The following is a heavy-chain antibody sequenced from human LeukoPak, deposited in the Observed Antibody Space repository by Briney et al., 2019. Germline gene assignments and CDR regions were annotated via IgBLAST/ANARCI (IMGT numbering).Heavy chain of an antibody. Sequence: GGSLRLSCAASGFTFSSYWMSWVRQAPGKGLEWVANIKQDGSEKYYVDSVKGRFTISRGNAKNSLYLQMNSLRAEDTAVYYCARVYTMIVVYDTFDIWGQGTMVTVSS. D-gene: IGHD3-22*01. CDR2: IKQDGSEK. CDR1: GFTFSSYW. V-gene: IGHV3-7*01. CDR3: ARVYTMIVVYDTFDI. J-gene: IGHJ3*02.